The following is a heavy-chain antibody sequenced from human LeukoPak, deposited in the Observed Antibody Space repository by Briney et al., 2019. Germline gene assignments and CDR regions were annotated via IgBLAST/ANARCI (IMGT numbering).Heavy chain of an antibody. D-gene: IGHD2-2*01. J-gene: IGHJ6*02. CDR3: ARQDVVVPAAMPADYYYGMDV. CDR2: IYPGDSDT. V-gene: IGHV5-51*01. CDR1: GYSFNSYW. Sequence: GESLKISCQGSGYSFNSYWIGWVRQMPGKGLEWMGIIYPGDSDTRYSPSFQGQVTISADKSISTAYLQWSSLKASDTAMYYCARQDVVVPAAMPADYYYGMDVWGQGTTVTVSS.